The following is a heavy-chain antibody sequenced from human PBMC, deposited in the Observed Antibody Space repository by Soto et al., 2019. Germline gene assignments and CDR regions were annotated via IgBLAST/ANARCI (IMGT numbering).Heavy chain of an antibody. Sequence: PSETLYLTCTVSGCSISSYYWSWIRQPPGKGLEWIGYIYYSGSTNYNPSLKSRDTISVDTPKNQFSLKMSSLTAADTAVYYCARRYGSAFDIWGQGTMVT. CDR3: ARRYGSAFDI. J-gene: IGHJ3*02. CDR2: IYYSGST. D-gene: IGHD3-10*01. V-gene: IGHV4-59*01. CDR1: GCSISSYY.